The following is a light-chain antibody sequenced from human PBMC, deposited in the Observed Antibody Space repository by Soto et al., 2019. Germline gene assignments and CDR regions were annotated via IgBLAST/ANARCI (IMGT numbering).Light chain of an antibody. Sequence: IQKCQAPSYVYASVCDRITITCRASQIIDTWLAWYQQKPGTAPKLMIYKASSLENGVPPRFSCSGSGTEFTLTISSLQPDAFATYTCHQYNNYSPLTFGGGTKVDI. J-gene: IGKJ4*01. CDR1: QIIDTW. V-gene: IGKV1-5*03. CDR2: KAS. CDR3: HQYNNYSPLT.